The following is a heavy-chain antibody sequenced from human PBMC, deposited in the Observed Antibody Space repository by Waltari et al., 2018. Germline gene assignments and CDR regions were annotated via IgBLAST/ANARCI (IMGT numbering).Heavy chain of an antibody. Sequence: EVQLVESGGGLVQPGESLKLSCVASGFSFRGSAMHWVRQASGKGREWVGRIRTKAKNYATGYGASVKGRFTISRDDSKNTTYLQMNSLKTEDTAVYYCSRPPYGDTDYWGQGTLVTVSS. D-gene: IGHD4-17*01. CDR1: GFSFRGSA. CDR3: SRPPYGDTDY. CDR2: IRTKAKNYAT. J-gene: IGHJ4*02. V-gene: IGHV3-73*02.